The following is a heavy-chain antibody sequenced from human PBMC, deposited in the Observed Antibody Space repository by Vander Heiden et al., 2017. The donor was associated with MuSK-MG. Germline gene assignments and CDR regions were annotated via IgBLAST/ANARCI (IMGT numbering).Heavy chain of an antibody. CDR3: ARYTLAAATYYFDY. J-gene: IGHJ4*02. CDR1: GGSISSYY. CDR2: IYYSGST. D-gene: IGHD6-13*01. V-gene: IGHV4-59*01. Sequence: QVQLQESGPGLVKPSETLSLTRTVSGGSISSYYWSWIRQPPGKGLEWIGYIYYSGSTNYNPSLKSRVTISVDTSKNQFSLKLSSVTAADTAVYYCARYTLAAATYYFDYWGQGTLVTVSS.